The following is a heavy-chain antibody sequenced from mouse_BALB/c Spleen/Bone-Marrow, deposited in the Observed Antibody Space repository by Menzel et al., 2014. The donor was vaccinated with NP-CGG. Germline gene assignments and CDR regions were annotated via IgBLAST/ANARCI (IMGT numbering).Heavy chain of an antibody. D-gene: IGHD2-1*01. CDR2: INPDSSTI. CDR1: GFDFSRYW. V-gene: IGHV4-1*02. Sequence: EVQRVESGGGLVQPGGSLKLSCAASGFDFSRYWMSWARQAPGKGLEWIGEINPDSSTINYTPSLKDKFIISRDNAKNTLYLQMSKVRSEDTALYYCARQGYYGKGGYWGQGTTLTVSS. CDR3: ARQGYYGKGGY. J-gene: IGHJ2*01.